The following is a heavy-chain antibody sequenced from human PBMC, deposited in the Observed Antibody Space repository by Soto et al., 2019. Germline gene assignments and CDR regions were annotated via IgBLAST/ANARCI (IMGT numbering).Heavy chain of an antibody. D-gene: IGHD6-19*01. V-gene: IGHV1-18*01. CDR1: GYTFTSYG. CDR2: ISAYNGNT. Sequence: ASVKVSCKASGYTFTSYGISWVRQAPGQGLEWMGWISAYNGNTNYAQKPQGRVTMTTDTSTSTAYMELRSLRSDDTAVYYCAREVIIVAGIPAHYYYGMDVWGQGTTVTVSS. CDR3: AREVIIVAGIPAHYYYGMDV. J-gene: IGHJ6*02.